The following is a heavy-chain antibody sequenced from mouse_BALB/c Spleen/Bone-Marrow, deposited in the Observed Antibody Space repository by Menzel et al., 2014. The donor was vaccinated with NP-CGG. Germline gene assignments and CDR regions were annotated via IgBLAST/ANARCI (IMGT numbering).Heavy chain of an antibody. CDR2: IRNKANGYTT. Sequence: EVQGVESGGGLVQPGGSLRLSCATSGFTFTDYYMSWVRQPPGKALEWLGFIRNKANGYTTDYSVSVKGRFTISRGNSQSILYLQMNTLRAEDSATYYCARDENYDIYWYFDVWGAGTTVTVSS. J-gene: IGHJ1*01. V-gene: IGHV7-3*02. CDR3: ARDENYDIYWYFDV. CDR1: GFTFTDYY. D-gene: IGHD1-1*01.